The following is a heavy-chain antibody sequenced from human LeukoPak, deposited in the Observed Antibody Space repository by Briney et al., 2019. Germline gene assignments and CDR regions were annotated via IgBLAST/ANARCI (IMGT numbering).Heavy chain of an antibody. J-gene: IGHJ5*02. Sequence: ASVTVSFTSSGYMFTIYGISWVRQAPGQGLEWMGWISTNKGNTNYAQRLQGRVTMTTDTSTSTAYMELRSLRSDDTAIYYCVRDIQWRFDPWGQGTLVTVSS. D-gene: IGHD2-8*01. CDR1: GYMFTIYG. V-gene: IGHV1-18*01. CDR2: ISTNKGNT. CDR3: VRDIQWRFDP.